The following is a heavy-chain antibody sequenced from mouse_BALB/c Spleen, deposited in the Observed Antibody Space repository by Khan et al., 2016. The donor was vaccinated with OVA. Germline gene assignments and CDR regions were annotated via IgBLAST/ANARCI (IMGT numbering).Heavy chain of an antibody. CDR3: ARIKKIVATYFDY. Sequence: QVQLQQSGAELVKAGASVKMSCKASGYTFTSYWMHWVKQRLGQGLEWFAETNPTNGRTYYNEKFKSKDTLTVDKSSSKAYMLLSGPTFEDSAVYYCARIKKIVATYFDYWGQGTTLTVSS. CDR2: TNPTNGRT. CDR1: GYTFTSYW. D-gene: IGHD1-1*01. J-gene: IGHJ2*01. V-gene: IGHV1S81*02.